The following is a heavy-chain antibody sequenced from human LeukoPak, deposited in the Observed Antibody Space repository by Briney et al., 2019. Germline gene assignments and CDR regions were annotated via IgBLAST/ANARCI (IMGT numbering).Heavy chain of an antibody. D-gene: IGHD1/OR15-1a*01. V-gene: IGHV1-69*13. Sequence: AASVKVSCKASGGTFSSYAISWVRQAPGQGLEWMGGIIPIFGTANYAQKFQGRVTITADESTSTAYMELSSLRSEDTAVYYCARDGLNTDLGYWGQGTLVTVSS. CDR1: GGTFSSYA. CDR2: IIPIFGTA. J-gene: IGHJ4*02. CDR3: ARDGLNTDLGY.